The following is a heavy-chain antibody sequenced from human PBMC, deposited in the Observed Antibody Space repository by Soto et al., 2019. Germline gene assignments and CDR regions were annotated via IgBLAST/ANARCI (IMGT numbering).Heavy chain of an antibody. D-gene: IGHD3-16*01. J-gene: IGHJ4*02. Sequence: GGSLRISCAVPGFNVMSYWMSWVRQAPGNGLEWVASVKEDGSEIYYLHPVRGRFSISIDSAVNALHLTMKYLCAEDTGVYFCSRDIGFDYVNWGQGILVTVSS. CDR3: SRDIGFDYVN. CDR2: VKEDGSEI. CDR1: GFNVMSYW. V-gene: IGHV3-7*01.